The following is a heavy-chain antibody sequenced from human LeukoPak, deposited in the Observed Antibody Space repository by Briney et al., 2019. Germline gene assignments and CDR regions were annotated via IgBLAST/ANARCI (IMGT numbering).Heavy chain of an antibody. CDR2: ISNSGGDT. CDR3: AQQLGYCSGGTCYFTY. CDR1: GFTFSSYT. D-gene: IGHD2-15*01. Sequence: GGSLRLSCAASGFTFSSYTMSWVRQAPGKGLEWVAAISNSGGDTFYSDSGKGRFTIARDNSKNTLYLQMNSLRVDDTAVYYCAQQLGYCSGGTCYFTYWGQGTLVTVSS. V-gene: IGHV3-23*01. J-gene: IGHJ1*01.